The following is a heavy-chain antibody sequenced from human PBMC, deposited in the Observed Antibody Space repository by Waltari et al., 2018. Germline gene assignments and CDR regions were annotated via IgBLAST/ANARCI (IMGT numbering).Heavy chain of an antibody. V-gene: IGHV4-39*01. J-gene: IGHJ5*02. CDR3: ARLWGYSSSSLGFDP. Sequence: QLQLQESGPGLVKPSETLSLTCTVSGCSIRSSSYYWGWIRQPPGKGLEWIGSIYYSGSTYYNPSLKSRVTISVDTSKNQFSLKLSSVTAADTAVYYCARLWGYSSSSLGFDPWGQGTLVTVSS. CDR2: IYYSGST. CDR1: GCSIRSSSYY. D-gene: IGHD6-6*01.